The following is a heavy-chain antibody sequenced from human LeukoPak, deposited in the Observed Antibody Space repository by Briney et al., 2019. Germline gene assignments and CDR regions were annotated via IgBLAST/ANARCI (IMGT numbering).Heavy chain of an antibody. CDR1: GFTVSSNY. CDR2: IYSGGST. D-gene: IGHD3-10*01. CDR3: ARDSGYYGSGSYFYYYYGMDV. V-gene: IGHV3-66*01. Sequence: GGSLRLSCAASGFTVSSNYMSWVRQAPGKGLEWVSVIYSGGSTYYADSVKGRFTISRDNAKNSLYLQMNSLRAEDTAVYYCARDSGYYGSGSYFYYYYGMDVWGQGTTVTVSS. J-gene: IGHJ6*02.